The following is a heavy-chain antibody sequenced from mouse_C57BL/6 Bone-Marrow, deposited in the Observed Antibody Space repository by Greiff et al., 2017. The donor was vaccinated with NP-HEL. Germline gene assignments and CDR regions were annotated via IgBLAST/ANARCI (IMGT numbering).Heavy chain of an antibody. CDR3: AGDTHY. V-gene: IGHV1-59*01. CDR2: IDPSDSYT. CDR1: GYTFTSYW. J-gene: IGHJ2*01. Sequence: QVQLQQPGAELVRPGTSVKLSCKASGYTFTSYWMHWVKQRPGQGLEWIGVIDPSDSYTNYNQKFKGKATLTVDTSSSTAYMQLSSLTSEDSAVYYCAGDTHYWGQGTTLTVSS.